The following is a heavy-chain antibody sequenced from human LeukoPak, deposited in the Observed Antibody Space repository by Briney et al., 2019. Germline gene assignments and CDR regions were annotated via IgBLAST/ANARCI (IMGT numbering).Heavy chain of an antibody. J-gene: IGHJ4*02. CDR2: VNADGGNT. CDR1: GFTFDNYR. V-gene: IGHV3-23*01. D-gene: IGHD1-26*01. CDR3: TKRVKYGGTWDHFAD. Sequence: GGSLRLSCAASGFTFDNYRMSWIRQAPGKGLEWVSTVNADGGNTYYADSVKGRFTISRDNSKSTLILQMNSLRVEDTALYYCTKRVKYGGTWDHFADWGQGTLVTVSS.